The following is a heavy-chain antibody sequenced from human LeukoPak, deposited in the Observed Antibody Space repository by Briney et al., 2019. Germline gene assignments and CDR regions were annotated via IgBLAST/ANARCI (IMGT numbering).Heavy chain of an antibody. CDR1: GGSISSYY. CDR3: ARAPHDRYSYGY. Sequence: RASETLSLTCTVSGGSISSYYWSWIRQPPGKGLEWIGSIYYSGSTYYNPSLKSRVTISVDTSKNQFSLKLSSVTAADTAVYYCARAPHDRYSYGYWGQGTLVTVSS. J-gene: IGHJ4*02. D-gene: IGHD5-18*01. V-gene: IGHV4-39*07. CDR2: IYYSGST.